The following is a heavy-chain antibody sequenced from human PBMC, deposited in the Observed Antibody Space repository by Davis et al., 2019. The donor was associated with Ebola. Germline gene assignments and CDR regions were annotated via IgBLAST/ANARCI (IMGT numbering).Heavy chain of an antibody. CDR2: IYYSGST. CDR1: GGSISTYY. J-gene: IGHJ4*02. V-gene: IGHV4-59*01. CDR3: ARLLQGDDY. D-gene: IGHD3-16*01. Sequence: MPSETLSLTCTVSGGSISTYYWHWIRQPPGKGLEWVGYIYYSGSTDYNPSLKSRVTISVDTSKNQFSLKLSSVTAADTAVYYCARLLQGDDYWGQGTLVTVSS.